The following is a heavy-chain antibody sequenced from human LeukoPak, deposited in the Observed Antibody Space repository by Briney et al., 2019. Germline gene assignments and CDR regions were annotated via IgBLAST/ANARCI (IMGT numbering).Heavy chain of an antibody. D-gene: IGHD5-24*01. Sequence: PGGSLRLSCAASGFTFSSYSMNWVRQAPGKGLEWVSYISSSSSTIYYADSVKGRFTISRDNAKNSLYLQMNSLRAEDTAVYYCATGTRGRGGYPEDYWGQGTLVTVSS. V-gene: IGHV3-48*01. CDR2: ISSSSSTI. CDR3: ATGTRGRGGYPEDY. J-gene: IGHJ4*02. CDR1: GFTFSSYS.